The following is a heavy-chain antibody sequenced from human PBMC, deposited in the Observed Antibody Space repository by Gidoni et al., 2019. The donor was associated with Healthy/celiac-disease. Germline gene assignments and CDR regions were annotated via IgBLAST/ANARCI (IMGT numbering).Heavy chain of an antibody. V-gene: IGHV2-70*15. CDR1: GFSLSTSGMC. J-gene: IGHJ5*02. D-gene: IGHD2-15*01. Sequence: QVTLRESGPALVKPTQTLTLTCTFSGFSLSTSGMCVSWIRQPPGKALEWLARIDWDDDKYYSTSLKTRLTISKDTSKNQVVLTMTNMDPVDTATYYCARSEVVAATVYGFDPWGQGTLVTVSS. CDR3: ARSEVVAATVYGFDP. CDR2: IDWDDDK.